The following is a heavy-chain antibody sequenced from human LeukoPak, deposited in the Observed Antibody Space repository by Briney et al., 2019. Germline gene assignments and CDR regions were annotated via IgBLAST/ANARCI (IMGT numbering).Heavy chain of an antibody. CDR3: AKDLSYYYDSSGDLQH. D-gene: IGHD3-22*01. J-gene: IGHJ1*01. V-gene: IGHV3-74*01. CDR2: INSDGRST. Sequence: GGSLRLSCAASGFTFSSYWMHWVRQAPGKGLVGVSRINSDGRSTNYADSVKGRFTMSRDNAKNTLYLQMNSLRAEDTAVYYCAKDLSYYYDSSGDLQHWGQGTLVTVSS. CDR1: GFTFSSYW.